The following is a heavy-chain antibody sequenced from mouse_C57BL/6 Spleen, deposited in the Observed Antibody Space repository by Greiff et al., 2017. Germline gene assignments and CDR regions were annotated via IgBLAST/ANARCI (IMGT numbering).Heavy chain of an antibody. D-gene: IGHD1-1*02. CDR1: GYTFTSSW. J-gene: IGHJ2*01. CDR3: ARRWALYYFDY. Sequence: QVQLKQPGAELVMPGASVKLSCKASGYTFTSSWMHWVKQRPGQGLEWIGEIDPSDSYTNYNQKFKGKSTLTVDKSSSTAYMQLSSLTSEDSAVYYCARRWALYYFDYWGQGTTLTVSS. CDR2: IDPSDSYT. V-gene: IGHV1-69*01.